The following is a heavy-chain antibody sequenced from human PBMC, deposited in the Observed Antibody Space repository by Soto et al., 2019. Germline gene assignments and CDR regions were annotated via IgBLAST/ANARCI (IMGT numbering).Heavy chain of an antibody. V-gene: IGHV1-69*10. D-gene: IGHD5-12*01. Sequence: VKVSCKASGGTFSSYTISWVRQAPGQGLEWMGRIIPILGIANYAQKFQGRVTITADNSQNTLYLQMNSLRAEDRAVYYCAKDYGDGYNWGPFDYWGQGTLVTVSS. CDR1: GGTFSSYT. J-gene: IGHJ4*02. CDR2: IIPILGIA. CDR3: AKDYGDGYNWGPFDY.